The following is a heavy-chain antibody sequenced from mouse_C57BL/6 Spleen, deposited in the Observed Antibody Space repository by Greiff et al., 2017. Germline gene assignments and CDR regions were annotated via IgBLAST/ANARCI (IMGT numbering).Heavy chain of an antibody. V-gene: IGHV10-3*01. J-gene: IGHJ4*01. D-gene: IGHD2-3*01. Sequence: EVQVVESGGGLVQPKGSLKLSCAASGFTFNTYAMHWVRQAPGKGLDLVARIRSKSSNYATYYADSVKDRFTISRDDSQSMLYLQMNNLKTEDTAMYYCVRYDLGAMDYWGQGTSVTVSS. CDR2: IRSKSSNYAT. CDR3: VRYDLGAMDY. CDR1: GFTFNTYA.